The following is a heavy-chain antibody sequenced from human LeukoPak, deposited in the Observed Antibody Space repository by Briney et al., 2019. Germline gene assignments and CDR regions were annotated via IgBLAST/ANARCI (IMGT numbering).Heavy chain of an antibody. Sequence: ASVKVSCKASGYTLTGYHIHGVRQAPGQGLEWMGRIDPYSGDTNFAQKFQGRVTMTRDTSITTAYMDLSSLTPDDTAVYFCARDQGSLTRSWYTGYWGQGTQVTVSS. J-gene: IGHJ4*02. CDR1: GYTLTGYH. V-gene: IGHV1-2*06. D-gene: IGHD6-13*01. CDR3: ARDQGSLTRSWYTGY. CDR2: IDPYSGDT.